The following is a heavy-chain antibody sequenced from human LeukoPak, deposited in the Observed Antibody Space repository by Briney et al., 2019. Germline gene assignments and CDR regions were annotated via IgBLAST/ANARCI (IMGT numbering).Heavy chain of an antibody. V-gene: IGHV1-46*01. D-gene: IGHD3/OR15-3a*01. CDR3: ARGDFNYYYGLDV. CDR2: INPSGGST. Sequence: GASVKVSCKASGYTFTSYYMHWVRQAPGQGLEWMGIINPSGGSTSYAQRFQGRVTMTGDTSTGTVYMELSSLRSEDTAVYYCARGDFNYYYGLDVWGQGTTVTVSS. J-gene: IGHJ6*02. CDR1: GYTFTSYY.